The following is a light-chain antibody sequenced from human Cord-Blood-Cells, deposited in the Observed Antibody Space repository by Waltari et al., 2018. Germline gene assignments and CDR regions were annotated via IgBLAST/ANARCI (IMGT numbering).Light chain of an antibody. V-gene: IGLV2-11*01. J-gene: IGLJ2*01. CDR1: SSAVGGYNY. CDR2: DVS. CDR3: CSYAGSYTLV. Sequence: ALTQPRSVSGSPGQSVTIPCSGPSSAVGGYNYVFWYQQHPGKAPKLMIYDVSKRPSGVPDRFSGSKSGNTASLTISGLQAEDEAEYYCCSYAGSYTLVFGGGTKLTVL.